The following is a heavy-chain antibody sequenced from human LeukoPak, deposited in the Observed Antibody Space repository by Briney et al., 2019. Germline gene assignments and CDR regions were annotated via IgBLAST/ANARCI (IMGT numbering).Heavy chain of an antibody. CDR1: GESFTTFY. D-gene: IGHD2-15*01. Sequence: PSETLSLTCAVYGESFTTFYWGWIRQPPGKGLEWIGEINHSGSTNYNPSLKSRVTISVDTSKNQFSLKLSSVTAADTAVYYCARGREWWTQGIFDYWGQGTLVTVSS. J-gene: IGHJ4*02. V-gene: IGHV4-34*01. CDR3: ARGREWWTQGIFDY. CDR2: INHSGST.